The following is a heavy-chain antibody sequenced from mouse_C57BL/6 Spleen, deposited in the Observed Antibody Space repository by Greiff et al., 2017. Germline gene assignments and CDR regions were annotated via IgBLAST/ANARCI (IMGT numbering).Heavy chain of an antibody. V-gene: IGHV14-4*01. CDR2: IDPENGDT. CDR1: GFNIKDDY. CDR3: TSDSSGTFY. D-gene: IGHD3-2*02. J-gene: IGHJ2*01. Sequence: EVQLVESGAELVRPGASVKLSCTASGFNIKDDYMHWVKQRPEQGLEWIGWIDPENGDTEYASKFQGKATITADTSSNTAYLQLSSLTSEDTAVYYCTSDSSGTFYWGQGTTLTVSS.